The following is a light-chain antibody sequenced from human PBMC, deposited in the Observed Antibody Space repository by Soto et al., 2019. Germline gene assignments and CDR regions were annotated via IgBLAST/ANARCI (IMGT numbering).Light chain of an antibody. CDR1: QSVINNY. CDR2: GAS. J-gene: IGKJ1*01. CDR3: QQRSNWPRT. V-gene: IGKV3-11*01. Sequence: EIVMTQSAGTLSLSPGERASLSCRASQSVINNYLAWYQQKPGQAPRLLIYGASNRATGIPARFSGSGSGTDFTLTISSLEPEDFAVYYCQQRSNWPRTFGQGTKVDIK.